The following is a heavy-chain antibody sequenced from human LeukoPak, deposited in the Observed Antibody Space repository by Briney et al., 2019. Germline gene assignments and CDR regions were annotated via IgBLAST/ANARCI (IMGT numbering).Heavy chain of an antibody. J-gene: IGHJ4*02. V-gene: IGHV3-69-1*01. CDR2: ISSSNNI. CDR3: GRGNGDYGGVDY. Sequence: PGGSLRLSCAVSGLRFRDYSMNWVRQAPGKGLEWVSYISSSNNIYYADSVKGRFTISRDNAKNSVWLQMNSLRAEDTAVYHCGRGNGDYGGVDYWGQGTLVTVSS. D-gene: IGHD4-17*01. CDR1: GLRFRDYS.